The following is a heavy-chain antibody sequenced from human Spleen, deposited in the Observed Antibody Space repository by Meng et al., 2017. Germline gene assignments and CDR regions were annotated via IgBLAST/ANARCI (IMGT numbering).Heavy chain of an antibody. CDR2: VWYGGGNS. J-gene: IGHJ6*02. D-gene: IGHD5-24*01. CDR1: GFTFSNAW. Sequence: GESLKISCAASGFTFSNAWMSWVRQAPGKGLEWVALVWYGGGNSYYADSVKGRFTISGDNSKNTLYLQMDSLRADDTAVYYCARSKDPSRNYYYYGMDVWGQGTTVTVSS. CDR3: ARSKDPSRNYYYYGMDV. V-gene: IGHV3-33*08.